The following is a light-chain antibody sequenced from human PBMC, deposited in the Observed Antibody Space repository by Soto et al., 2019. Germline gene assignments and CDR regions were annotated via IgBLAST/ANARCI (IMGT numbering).Light chain of an antibody. CDR3: QQSYSTPMYT. CDR1: QSISSY. V-gene: IGKV1-39*01. Sequence: DIQITQFPSTLSASVGDRVTITCRASQSISSYLNWYQQKPGKAPKLLIYAASSLQSGVPSRFSGSGSGTDFTLTISSLQPEDFATYYCQQSYSTPMYTFGQGTKVDIK. J-gene: IGKJ2*01. CDR2: AAS.